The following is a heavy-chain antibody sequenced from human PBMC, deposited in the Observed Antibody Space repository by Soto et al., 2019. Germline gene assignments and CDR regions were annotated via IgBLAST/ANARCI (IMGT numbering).Heavy chain of an antibody. V-gene: IGHV3-48*02. CDR2: ISSSSTI. D-gene: IGHD1-26*01. Sequence: EVQLVESGGGLVQPGGSLRLSCAASGFTFSSYSMNWVRQAPGKGLEWVSYISSSSTIYYADSVKGRFTISRDNAKNSLYLQMNSLRDEDTAVYYCASLRVGATTGPFSLDCWGQGTLVTVSS. CDR3: ASLRVGATTGPFSLDC. J-gene: IGHJ4*02. CDR1: GFTFSSYS.